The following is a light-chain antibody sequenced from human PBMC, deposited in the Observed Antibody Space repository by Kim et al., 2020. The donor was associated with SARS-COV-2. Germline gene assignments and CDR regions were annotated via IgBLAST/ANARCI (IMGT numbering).Light chain of an antibody. Sequence: SYELTQPPSVSVSPGQTASITCSGDKLADKYACWYQQKPGQSPVLVIYQDSKRPSGIPERFSGSNSGTTATLTISGAQAMDEADYYCQAWDSSTGVVFGG. CDR2: QDS. CDR3: QAWDSSTGVV. CDR1: KLADKY. J-gene: IGLJ2*01. V-gene: IGLV3-1*01.